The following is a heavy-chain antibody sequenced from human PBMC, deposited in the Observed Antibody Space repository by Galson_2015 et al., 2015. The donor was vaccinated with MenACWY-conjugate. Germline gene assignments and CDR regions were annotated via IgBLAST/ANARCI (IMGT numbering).Heavy chain of an antibody. CDR2: ISWDDDK. Sequence: PALVKPTQTLTLTCTFSGFSLSTSGVGVGWIRQPPGEALEWLALISWDDDKRYSPSLKSRLAITKDTSKNRVVLTMTNMDPVDTATYYCARGRRYYDVLTGYSLLLDYLGQGTLVTVSS. V-gene: IGHV2-5*02. CDR1: GFSLSTSGVG. J-gene: IGHJ4*02. CDR3: ARGRRYYDVLTGYSLLLDY. D-gene: IGHD3-9*01.